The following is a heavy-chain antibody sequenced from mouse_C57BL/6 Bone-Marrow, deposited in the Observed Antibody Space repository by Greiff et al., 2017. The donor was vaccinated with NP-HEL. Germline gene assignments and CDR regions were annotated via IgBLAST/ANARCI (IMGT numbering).Heavy chain of an antibody. CDR3: ARSPITTVFDY. Sequence: EVQLQQSGPELVKPGASVKMSCKASGYTFTNYNMHWVKQSHGKSLEWIGYINPNNGGTSYNQKFKGKATLTVNKSSSTAYMELRSLTSEDSAVYYCARSPITTVFDYWGQGTTLTVSS. V-gene: IGHV1-22*01. CDR1: GYTFTNYN. J-gene: IGHJ2*01. CDR2: INPNNGGT. D-gene: IGHD1-1*01.